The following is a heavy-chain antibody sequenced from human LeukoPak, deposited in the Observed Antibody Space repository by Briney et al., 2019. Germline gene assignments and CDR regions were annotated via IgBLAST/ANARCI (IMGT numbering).Heavy chain of an antibody. CDR1: GYTFTSYD. V-gene: IGHV1-18*01. CDR2: ISAYNGNT. D-gene: IGHD2-2*01. Sequence: ASVKVSCKASGYTFTSYDISWVRQAPGQGLEWMGWISAYNGNTNYAQKLQGRVTMTTDTSTSTAYMELRSLRSEDTAVYYCARDIVVVPAASRVWFDPWGQGTLVTVSS. J-gene: IGHJ5*02. CDR3: ARDIVVVPAASRVWFDP.